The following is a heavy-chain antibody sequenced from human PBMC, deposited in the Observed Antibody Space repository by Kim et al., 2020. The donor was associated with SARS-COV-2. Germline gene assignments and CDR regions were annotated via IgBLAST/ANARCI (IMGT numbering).Heavy chain of an antibody. CDR1: GGSFSGYY. CDR2: INHSGST. J-gene: IGHJ3*02. D-gene: IGHD6-13*01. Sequence: SETLSLTCAVYGGSFSGYYWSWIRQPPGKGLEWIGEINHSGSTNYNPSLKSRVTISVDTSKNQFSLKLSSVTAADTAVYYCARGPGSSWYRGAFDIWGQGTMVTVSS. CDR3: ARGPGSSWYRGAFDI. V-gene: IGHV4-34*01.